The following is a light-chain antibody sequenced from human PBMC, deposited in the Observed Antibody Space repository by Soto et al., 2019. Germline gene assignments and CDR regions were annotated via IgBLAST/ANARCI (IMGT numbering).Light chain of an antibody. CDR2: AVS. Sequence: DLQLTQSPSFLSASVGDRVTITCRASQGIYNHLAWYQQKPGKAPNLLIYAVSTLQSGVPSRFSGSGSGTEFTLSISSLQPEDFATYYCQQINSLPITFGQGTRLEI. J-gene: IGKJ5*01. CDR1: QGIYNH. V-gene: IGKV1-9*01. CDR3: QQINSLPIT.